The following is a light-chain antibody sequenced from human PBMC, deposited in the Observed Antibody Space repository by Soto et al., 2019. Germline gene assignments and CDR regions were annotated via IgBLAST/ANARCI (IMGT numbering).Light chain of an antibody. CDR2: GAS. V-gene: IGKV3-20*01. Sequence: EIVLTQSPDTVSLAPGERAALSFMASQSVSNNYLAGYQQKPGQAPRLLIYGASNRATGIPDRFSGSGSGTDFTLTISRLEPEDFAVYFCQQYGSSGTFGQGTKVDIK. J-gene: IGKJ1*01. CDR3: QQYGSSGT. CDR1: QSVSNNY.